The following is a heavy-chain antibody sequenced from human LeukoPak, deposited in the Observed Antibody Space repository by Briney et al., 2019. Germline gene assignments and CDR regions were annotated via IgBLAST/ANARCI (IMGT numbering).Heavy chain of an antibody. V-gene: IGHV1-69*05. J-gene: IGHJ4*02. D-gene: IGHD3-9*01. Sequence: SVKVSCKASGGTFSSYAISWVRQAPGQLLEWIERIIPIFGTANHAQKFQGRVTITTDESTSTAYMELSSLRSEDTAVYYCARWGQNYDILTGYYKGFDYWGQGTLVTVSS. CDR2: IIPIFGTA. CDR3: ARWGQNYDILTGYYKGFDY. CDR1: GGTFSSYA.